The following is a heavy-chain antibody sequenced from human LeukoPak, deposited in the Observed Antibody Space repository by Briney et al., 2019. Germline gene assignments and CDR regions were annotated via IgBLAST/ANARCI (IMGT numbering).Heavy chain of an antibody. CDR1: GGSIGGYY. J-gene: IGHJ2*01. D-gene: IGHD5-24*01. CDR2: IYYSGST. Sequence: SETLSLTCTVSGGSIGGYYWSWIRQPPGKGLEWIGYIYYSGSTNYNPSLKSRVTISVDTSKNQFSLKLSSVTAADTAVYYCARRVREMATISWYFGLWGRGTVVTVSS. CDR3: ARRVREMATISWYFGL. V-gene: IGHV4-59*08.